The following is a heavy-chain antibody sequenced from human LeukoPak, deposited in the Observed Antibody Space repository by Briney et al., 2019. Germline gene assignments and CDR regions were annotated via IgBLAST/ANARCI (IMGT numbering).Heavy chain of an antibody. V-gene: IGHV3-30-3*01. Sequence: GRSLRLSCAASGFTFSSYAMHWVRQAPGKGLEWVAVISYDGSNKYYADSVKGRFTISRDNSKNTLYLQMNSLRAEDTAVYYCASLMVPPAMRSGGIDPWGQGTLVTVSS. CDR3: ASLMVPPAMRSGGIDP. CDR1: GFTFSSYA. CDR2: ISYDGSNK. D-gene: IGHD2-2*01. J-gene: IGHJ5*02.